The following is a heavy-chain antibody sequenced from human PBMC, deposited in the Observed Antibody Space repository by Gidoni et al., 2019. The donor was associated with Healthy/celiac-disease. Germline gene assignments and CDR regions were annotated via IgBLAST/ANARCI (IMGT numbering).Heavy chain of an antibody. V-gene: IGHV4-31*03. CDR2: IYYSGST. J-gene: IGHJ5*02. D-gene: IGHD4-4*01. CDR1: GDSISSGGYY. Sequence: QVQLQESGPGLVKPSQTLSLTCTVCGDSISSGGYYWSWIRQHPGKGLEWIGYIYYSGSTYYNPSLKSRVTISVDTSKNQFSLKLSSVTAADTAVYYCARAHPQHDYTNWFDPWGQGTLVTVSS. CDR3: ARAHPQHDYTNWFDP.